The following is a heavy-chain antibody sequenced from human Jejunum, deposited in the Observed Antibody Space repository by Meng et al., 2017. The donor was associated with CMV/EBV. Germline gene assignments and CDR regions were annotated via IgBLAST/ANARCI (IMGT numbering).Heavy chain of an antibody. D-gene: IGHD1-26*01. V-gene: IGHV3-48*03. CDR1: GVDFKSDE. Sequence: SCEVSGVDFKSDEMNWVRQVPGKGLEWVSYISGPGKAIYYADSVRGRFTISRDNAKNSLHLQMSDLRVEDTALYFCARLQWAAFDFLGQGTLVTVSS. J-gene: IGHJ4*02. CDR2: ISGPGKAI. CDR3: ARLQWAAFDF.